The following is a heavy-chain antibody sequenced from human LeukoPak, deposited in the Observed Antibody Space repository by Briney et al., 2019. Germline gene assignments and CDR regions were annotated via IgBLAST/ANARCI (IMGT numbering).Heavy chain of an antibody. V-gene: IGHV3-23*01. CDR1: GFTFSSYA. Sequence: PGGSLRLSCAASGFTFSSYAMSWVRQAPGKGLEWVSAISGSGGSTYYADSVKGRFTISRDNSKNTLYLQMNSLRAEDTAVYYCATAGWFDSSGYPFDYWGQGTLVTVSS. CDR3: ATAGWFDSSGYPFDY. D-gene: IGHD3-22*01. CDR2: ISGSGGST. J-gene: IGHJ4*02.